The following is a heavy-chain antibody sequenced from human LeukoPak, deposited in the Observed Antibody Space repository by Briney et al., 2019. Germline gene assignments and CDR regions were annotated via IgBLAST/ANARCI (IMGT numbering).Heavy chain of an antibody. V-gene: IGHV3-23*01. CDR3: AKDLRLLWFGRGYYFDY. CDR1: GFTFSSYA. CDR2: ISGSGGST. Sequence: HPGGSLRLSCAASGFTFSSYAMSWVRQAPGKGLEWVSAISGSGGSTYYADSVKGRFTISRDNSKNTLYLQMNSLRAEDTAVYYCAKDLRLLWFGRGYYFDYWGQGTLVTVSS. J-gene: IGHJ4*02. D-gene: IGHD3-10*01.